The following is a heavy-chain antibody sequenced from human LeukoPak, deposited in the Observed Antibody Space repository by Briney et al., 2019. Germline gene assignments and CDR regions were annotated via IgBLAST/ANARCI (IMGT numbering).Heavy chain of an antibody. CDR2: SSYNGNT. J-gene: IGHJ4*02. D-gene: IGHD3-10*01. Sequence: SETLSLTCTVSGAYFTNYYWSFIRQPPGKGLEWIGFSSYNGNTNYNPSLKSRVTISVDMPKNQFSLRLKSVTAADTAVYYCARGALLWFGAKMEYYFDSWGQGTPLTVSS. V-gene: IGHV4-59*01. CDR1: GAYFTNYY. CDR3: ARGALLWFGAKMEYYFDS.